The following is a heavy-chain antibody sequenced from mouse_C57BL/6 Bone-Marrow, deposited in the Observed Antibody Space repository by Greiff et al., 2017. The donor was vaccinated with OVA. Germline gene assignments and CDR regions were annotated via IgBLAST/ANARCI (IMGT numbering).Heavy chain of an antibody. J-gene: IGHJ4*01. CDR1: GYTFTSYT. V-gene: IGHV1-4*01. D-gene: IGHD2-2*01. CDR3: ARDGYVYYAMDY. CDR2: INPSSGYT. Sequence: QVQLQQSGAELARPGASVKMSCKASGYTFTSYTMHWVKQRPGQGLEWIGYINPSSGYTKYNQKFKDKATLTADKSSSTAYMQLSSLTSEDSAVYYCARDGYVYYAMDYWGQGTSVTVSS.